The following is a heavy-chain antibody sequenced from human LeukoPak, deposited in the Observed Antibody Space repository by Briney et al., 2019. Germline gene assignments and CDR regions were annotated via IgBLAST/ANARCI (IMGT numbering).Heavy chain of an antibody. CDR2: IQYDGSKK. V-gene: IGHV3-30*02. CDR1: TFTFNIYG. CDR3: AGDRTAYSYGTLFDY. D-gene: IGHD5-12*01. J-gene: IGHJ4*02. Sequence: GGSLRLSCASTFTFNIYGMHWVRQAPGKGLEWVAFIQYDGSKKYYADSVKGRFTISRDNSRNTLSLQMNSLRTEDTAVYYCAGDRTAYSYGTLFDYWGQGTLVTVSS.